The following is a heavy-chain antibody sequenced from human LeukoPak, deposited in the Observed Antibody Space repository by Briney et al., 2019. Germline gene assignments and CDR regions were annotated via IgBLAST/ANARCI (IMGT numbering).Heavy chain of an antibody. CDR1: GGSISSGSYY. V-gene: IGHV4-61*02. Sequence: SETLSLTCTVSGGSISSGSYYWSWIRQPAGKGLEWIGRIYTSGSTNYNPSLKSRVTISVDTSKNQFSLKLSSVTAADTAVYYCARDHTTMVRGVITSRNMDVWGKGTTVTVSS. D-gene: IGHD3-10*01. J-gene: IGHJ6*03. CDR2: IYTSGST. CDR3: ARDHTTMVRGVITSRNMDV.